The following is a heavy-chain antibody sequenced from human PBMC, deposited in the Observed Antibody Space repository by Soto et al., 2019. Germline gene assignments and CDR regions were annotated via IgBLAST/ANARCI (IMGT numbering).Heavy chain of an antibody. CDR3: GREGQQLAQEKYYQFNGMDV. D-gene: IGHD6-13*01. V-gene: IGHV1-18*01. J-gene: IGHJ6*02. Sequence: ASVTVSCKASGFTFSDYGLSWVRQAPGQPLEWMGWISGDNINSKYSQKFQGRLTMTTDTSTATASMELRSLTSDDTAVYYCGREGQQLAQEKYYQFNGMDVWGQGTTVTVSS. CDR1: GFTFSDYG. CDR2: ISGDNINS.